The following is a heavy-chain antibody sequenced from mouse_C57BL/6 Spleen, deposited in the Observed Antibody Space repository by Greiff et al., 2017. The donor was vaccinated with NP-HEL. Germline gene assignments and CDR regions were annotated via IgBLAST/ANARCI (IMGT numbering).Heavy chain of an antibody. D-gene: IGHD1-1*01. Sequence: QVQLQQSGAELVRPGSSVKLSCKASGYTFTSYWMHWVKQRPIQGLEWIGNIDPSDSETHYNQKFKDKATLTVDKSSSTAYMQLSSLTSDDYACYFCARPNYYGSSSFGYWGQGTTLTVSS. CDR3: ARPNYYGSSSFGY. CDR2: IDPSDSET. J-gene: IGHJ2*01. CDR1: GYTFTSYW. V-gene: IGHV1-52*01.